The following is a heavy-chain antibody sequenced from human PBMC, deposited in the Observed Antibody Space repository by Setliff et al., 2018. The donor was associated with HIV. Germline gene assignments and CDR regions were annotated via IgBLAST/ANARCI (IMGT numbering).Heavy chain of an antibody. CDR1: GYSFTGYN. V-gene: IGHV1-2*02. J-gene: IGHJ4*02. Sequence: ASVKVSCKASGYSFTGYNLYWVRQAPGQGLEWMGWINPDSGGTKYSRKFEDRVTMSRDTSINTGFMELNSLRSDDTAVYYCAKTSPKDGYSSDFWGQGTPVTVSS. CDR3: AKTSPKDGYSSDF. D-gene: IGHD4-4*01. CDR2: INPDSGGT.